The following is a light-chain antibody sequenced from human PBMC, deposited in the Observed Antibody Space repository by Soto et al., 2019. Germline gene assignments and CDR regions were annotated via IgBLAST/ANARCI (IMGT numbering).Light chain of an antibody. Sequence: DIQLTQSPPYMSASREDRVLLSCRASQSISSYLSWYQQKPGKAPKLLIYDASSLQSGVPSRFSCSGSGTEFTLTISSLQPYDFATYYCQHYNSYSEAFGQGTKVDI. CDR3: QHYNSYSEA. J-gene: IGKJ1*01. CDR2: DAS. CDR1: QSISSY. V-gene: IGKV1-39*01.